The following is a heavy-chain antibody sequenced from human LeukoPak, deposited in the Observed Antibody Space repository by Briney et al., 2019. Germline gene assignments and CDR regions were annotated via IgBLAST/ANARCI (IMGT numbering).Heavy chain of an antibody. J-gene: IGHJ4*02. CDR3: ARDLSGYMDY. CDR1: GFTFSSYA. Sequence: TGGSLRLSCAASGFTFSSYAMHWVRQAPGKGLEWVAVISYDGSNKYYADSVKGRFTISRDNSKNMLYLQMNSLRAEDTAVYYCARDLSGYMDYWGQGTLVTVSS. V-gene: IGHV3-30*04. D-gene: IGHD3-9*01. CDR2: ISYDGSNK.